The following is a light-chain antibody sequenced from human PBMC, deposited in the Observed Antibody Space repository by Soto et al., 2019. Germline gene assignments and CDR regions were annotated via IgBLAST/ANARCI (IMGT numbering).Light chain of an antibody. CDR3: QEFSSYPLT. J-gene: IGKJ4*01. CDR2: DAS. V-gene: IGKV3-20*01. Sequence: VVLTQYQGTLSLSTGERSTLSCRASQTVRNNYLAWYQQKPGQAPRLLIYDASSRATGIPDRFSGGGSGTDFTLTICRLEPEDFAVYYCQEFSSYPLTFGGGAIV. CDR1: QTVRNNY.